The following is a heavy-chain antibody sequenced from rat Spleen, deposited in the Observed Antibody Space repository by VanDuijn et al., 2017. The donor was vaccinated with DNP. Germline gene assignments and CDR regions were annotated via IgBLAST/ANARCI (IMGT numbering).Heavy chain of an antibody. CDR1: GFTFSAYY. V-gene: IGHV5-22*01. CDR3: VRWNSGHFDY. CDR2: IGSPAYAP. J-gene: IGHJ2*01. D-gene: IGHD4-3*01. Sequence: EVQLVESGGGLVQPGRSLKLSCAASGFTFSAYYMALVRQAPAKGLEWVAYIGSPAYAPYYTDSVKGRFAISRDNAKSTLYLEMKSPRSEDMATYYCVRWNSGHFDYWGQGVMVTVSS.